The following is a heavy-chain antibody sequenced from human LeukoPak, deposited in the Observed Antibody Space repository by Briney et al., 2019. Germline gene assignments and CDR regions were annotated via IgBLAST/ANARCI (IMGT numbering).Heavy chain of an antibody. J-gene: IGHJ5*02. CDR1: GFAFDDYA. CDR2: ISWNSGSI. CDR3: AKSSSITIFGVVKDWFDP. D-gene: IGHD3-3*01. V-gene: IGHV3-9*01. Sequence: GGSLRLSCAASGFAFDDYAMHLVRQAPGKGLAWVSGISWNSGSIGYADSVKGRFTISRDNAKNSLYLQMNSLRAEDTALYYCAKSSSITIFGVVKDWFDPWGQGTLVTVSS.